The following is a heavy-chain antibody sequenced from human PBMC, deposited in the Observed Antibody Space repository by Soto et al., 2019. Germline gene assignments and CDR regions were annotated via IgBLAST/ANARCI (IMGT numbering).Heavy chain of an antibody. V-gene: IGHV4-59*01. CDR2: IYYSGST. CDR1: GGTSGSYC. Sequence: LETLCVRCTVAGGTSGSYCGRWILQPPGKGLEWIGYIYYSGSTNYNPSLKSRVTISVDTSKNQFSLKLSSVTAADTAVYYCARVGVPDAIGWSDPRLHRTLVIVFS. CDR3: ARVGVPDAIGWSDP. J-gene: IGHJ5*02. D-gene: IGHD2-2*02.